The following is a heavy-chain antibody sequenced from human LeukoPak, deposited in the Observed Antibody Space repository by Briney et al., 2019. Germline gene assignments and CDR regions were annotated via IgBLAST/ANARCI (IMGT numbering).Heavy chain of an antibody. CDR1: GFPFSSYE. J-gene: IGHJ4*02. V-gene: IGHV3-48*03. Sequence: GGSLRLXCVASGFPFSSYEMNWVRQAPGKGLEWVSYISSIGTIYYADSVKGRFTISRDNAKNSLHLQMNSLRAEDAAVYYCARGGYYYDSSAYSDYWGQGTLVTVSS. CDR2: ISSIGTI. D-gene: IGHD3-22*01. CDR3: ARGGYYYDSSAYSDY.